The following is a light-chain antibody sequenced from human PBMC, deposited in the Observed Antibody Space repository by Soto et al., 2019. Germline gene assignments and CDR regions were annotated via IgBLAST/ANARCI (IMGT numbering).Light chain of an antibody. Sequence: DIQMTQSPSTLSASVGNRVTITCRASQSISGWLAWYQQKPGKAPKLLIYDASSLESGVPSRFRGSGSGTDFTLTISRLEPEDFAVYYCQHFGSSPPWPFGQGTKGDIK. CDR2: DAS. V-gene: IGKV1-5*01. CDR1: QSISGW. CDR3: QHFGSSPPWP. J-gene: IGKJ1*01.